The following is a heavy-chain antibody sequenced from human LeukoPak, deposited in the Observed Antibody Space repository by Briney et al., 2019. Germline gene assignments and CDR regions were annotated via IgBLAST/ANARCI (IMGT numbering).Heavy chain of an antibody. CDR1: GESFSGYY. CDR3: ARGNITTGGAPFDH. J-gene: IGHJ4*02. D-gene: IGHD2-21*01. V-gene: IGHV4-34*01. CDR2: INHRGST. Sequence: SETLSLTCAVYGESFSGYYWSWIRQPPGKGLEWIGEINHRGSTNYNPSLKSRVTISVDTSKDQFSLKLNSVTAADTAIYYCARGNITTGGAPFDHWGQGSLVTVSS.